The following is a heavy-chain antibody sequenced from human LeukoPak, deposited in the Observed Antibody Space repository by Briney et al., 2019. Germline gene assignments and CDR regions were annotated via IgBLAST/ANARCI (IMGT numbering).Heavy chain of an antibody. Sequence: ASVKVSCKASGYTFTSYGISWVRQAPGQGLEWMGWISAYNGNTNYAQKLQGRVTMTTDTFTSTAYMELRSLRSDDTAVYYCARSPGPYYYDSSGYYRDWGQGTLVTVSS. J-gene: IGHJ4*02. CDR2: ISAYNGNT. D-gene: IGHD3-22*01. CDR3: ARSPGPYYYDSSGYYRD. V-gene: IGHV1-18*01. CDR1: GYTFTSYG.